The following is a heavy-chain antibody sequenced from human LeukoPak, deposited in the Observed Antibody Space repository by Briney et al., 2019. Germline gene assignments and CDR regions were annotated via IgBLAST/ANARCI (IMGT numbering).Heavy chain of an antibody. D-gene: IGHD2-15*01. Sequence: ASVKVSCKASGYTFTSYDINWVRQATGQGLEWMGWMNPNSGNTGYAQKFQGRVTMTRNTSISTAYMELSSLRSEDTAVYYCARGGGGYCSGGSCYSGYGMDVRGQGTTVTVSS. CDR2: MNPNSGNT. CDR3: ARGGGGYCSGGSCYSGYGMDV. J-gene: IGHJ6*02. CDR1: GYTFTSYD. V-gene: IGHV1-8*01.